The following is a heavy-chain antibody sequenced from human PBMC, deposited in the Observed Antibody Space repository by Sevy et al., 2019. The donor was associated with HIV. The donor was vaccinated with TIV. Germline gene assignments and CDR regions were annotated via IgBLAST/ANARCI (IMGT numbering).Heavy chain of an antibody. V-gene: IGHV3-7*01. CDR3: ARALADWGSFHYSS. Sequence: GGSLRLSCAASGFTFATYWMTWVRQAPGEGLGWVAYIKQDGTDKYYIDSVKGRFTISRDNGKNSLYLHMSGLRAEDTAVYYCARALADWGSFHYSSWGRGTLVTVSS. CDR2: IKQDGTDK. J-gene: IGHJ4*02. D-gene: IGHD3-16*02. CDR1: GFTFATYW.